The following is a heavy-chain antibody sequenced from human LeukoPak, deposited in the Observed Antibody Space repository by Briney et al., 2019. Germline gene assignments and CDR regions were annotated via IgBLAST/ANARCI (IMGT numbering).Heavy chain of an antibody. CDR3: AKGHSAHGTGSDC. CDR2: ISGSGDST. CDR1: GLIFSSFA. J-gene: IGHJ4*02. Sequence: GGSLRLSCAASGLIFSSFAMSWVRQAPGKGLEWVSAISGSGDSTYYADSVKGRFTISRDNFKNTLYLQMNSLRVEDTAVYYCAKGHSAHGTGSDCWGQGTPVIVSS. D-gene: IGHD1-1*01. V-gene: IGHV3-23*01.